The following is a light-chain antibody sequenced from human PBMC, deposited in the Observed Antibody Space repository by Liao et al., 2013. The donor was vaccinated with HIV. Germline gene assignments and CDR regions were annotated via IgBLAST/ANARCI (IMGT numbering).Light chain of an antibody. J-gene: IGLJ3*02. CDR1: NIGSKS. V-gene: IGLV3-21*01. CDR3: QVWDSSSDHRV. CDR2: FDS. Sequence: SYVLTQPPSVSVAPGKTASITCGGNNIGSKSVHWYQQKPGQAPVLVIYFDSDRPSGIPERFSGSNSGNTATLTISRVEVGDDADYYCQVWDSSSDHRVFGGGTKLTVL.